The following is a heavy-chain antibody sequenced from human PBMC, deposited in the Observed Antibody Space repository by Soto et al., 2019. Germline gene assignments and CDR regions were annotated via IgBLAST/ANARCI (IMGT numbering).Heavy chain of an antibody. CDR2: IWYDGSNK. D-gene: IGHD3-16*02. J-gene: IGHJ5*02. CDR1: VFTFSSYG. Sequence: QVQLVESGGGVVQPGRSLRLSCAASVFTFSSYGMHWVRQSPGKGLEWVAVIWYDGSNKYYADSLKGRFTISRDTSKNTLYLQMNSLSAEDTAVYYCARDRYEHLYWFDPWGQGTLVTVST. CDR3: ARDRYEHLYWFDP. V-gene: IGHV3-33*01.